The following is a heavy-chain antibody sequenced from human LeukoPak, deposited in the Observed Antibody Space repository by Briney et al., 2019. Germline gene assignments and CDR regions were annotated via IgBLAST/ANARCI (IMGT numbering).Heavy chain of an antibody. CDR3: ARVPQGPTMVRGIHVWFDP. CDR2: IYYSGST. Sequence: SETLSLTCTVSGGSISRYYWSWIRQPPGKGLEWLGYIYYSGSTNYNPSLKSRVTISLDTSKNQFSLKLSSVTAADTAVYYCARVPQGPTMVRGIHVWFDPWGQGTLVTVSS. V-gene: IGHV4-59*01. CDR1: GGSISRYY. J-gene: IGHJ5*02. D-gene: IGHD3-10*01.